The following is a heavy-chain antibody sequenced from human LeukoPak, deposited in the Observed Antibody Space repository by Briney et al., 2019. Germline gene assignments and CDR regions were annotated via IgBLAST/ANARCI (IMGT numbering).Heavy chain of an antibody. V-gene: IGHV3-21*01. J-gene: IGHJ4*02. CDR3: ARAYGDYNFDY. Sequence: GGFLRPSCAASGFTFSSYSMNWVRQAPGKGLEWVSSISSSSYIYYADSVKGRFTISRDNAKNSLNLQMNSLRAEDTAVYYCARAYGDYNFDYWGQGTLVTVSS. CDR2: ISSSSYI. CDR1: GFTFSSYS. D-gene: IGHD4-17*01.